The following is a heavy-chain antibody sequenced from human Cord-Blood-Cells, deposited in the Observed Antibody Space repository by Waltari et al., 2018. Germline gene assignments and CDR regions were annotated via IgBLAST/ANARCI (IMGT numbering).Heavy chain of an antibody. Sequence: QVQLQESGPGLVTPSQTLSLTCTVSGGPLSSGHFSRTRIRQPPGKGLEWIGYIYYSGSTYYNPSLKSRVTISVDTSKNQFSLKLSSVTAADTAVYYCARVDSNWYFDLWGRGTLVTVSS. CDR2: IYYSGST. V-gene: IGHV4-30-4*08. J-gene: IGHJ2*01. D-gene: IGHD4-4*01. CDR1: GGPLSSGHFS. CDR3: ARVDSNWYFDL.